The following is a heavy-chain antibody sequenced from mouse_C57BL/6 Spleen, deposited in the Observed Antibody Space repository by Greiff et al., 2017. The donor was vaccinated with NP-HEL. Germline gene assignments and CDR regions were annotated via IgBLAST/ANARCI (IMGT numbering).Heavy chain of an antibody. CDR1: GYTFTSYW. D-gene: IGHD4-1*01. J-gene: IGHJ2*01. CDR3: ARCEELGRFDY. V-gene: IGHV1-69*01. CDR2: IDPSDSYT. Sequence: QVQLKQPGAELVMPGASVKLSCKASGYTFTSYWMHWVKQRPGQGLEWIGEIDPSDSYTNYNQKFKGKSTLTVDKSSSTAYMQLSSLTSEDSAVYYCARCEELGRFDYWGQGTTLTVSS.